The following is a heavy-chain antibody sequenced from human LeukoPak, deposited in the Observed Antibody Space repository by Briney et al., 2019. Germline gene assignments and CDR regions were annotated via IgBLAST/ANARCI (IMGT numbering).Heavy chain of an antibody. Sequence: RGSLRLSCAASGFTFGTYWMSWVRQAPGKGPEWVANIKGDGSEKFYVDSVKGRFTISRDNAKSTLFLQMNGLRAEDTAIYYCVKDRPEHDYSYHPVFDIWGQGTQVTVSS. D-gene: IGHD1-14*01. V-gene: IGHV3-7*01. CDR2: IKGDGSEK. J-gene: IGHJ4*02. CDR3: VKDRPEHDYSYHPVFDI. CDR1: GFTFGTYW.